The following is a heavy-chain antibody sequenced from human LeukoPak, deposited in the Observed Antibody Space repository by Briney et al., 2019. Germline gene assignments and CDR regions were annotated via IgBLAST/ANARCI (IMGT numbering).Heavy chain of an antibody. CDR1: GGSISSYY. D-gene: IGHD6-13*01. CDR2: IYYSGST. V-gene: IGHV4-59*01. Sequence: PSETLSLTCTVSGGSISSYYWSWIRRPPGKGLEWIGYIYYSGSTNYNPSLKSRVTISVDTSKNQFSLKLSSVTAADTAVYYCARLGLSSSWYFDYWGQGTLVTVPS. J-gene: IGHJ4*02. CDR3: ARLGLSSSWYFDY.